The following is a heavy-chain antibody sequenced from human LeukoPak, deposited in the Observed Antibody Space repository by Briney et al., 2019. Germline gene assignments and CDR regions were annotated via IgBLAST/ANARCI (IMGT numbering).Heavy chain of an antibody. J-gene: IGHJ4*02. CDR2: INPSGGSR. CDR1: GYTFTSYY. V-gene: IGHV1-46*01. D-gene: IGHD1-7*01. CDR3: ARDDLRAGTPFDY. Sequence: GASVKVSCKASGYTFTSYYMHWVRQAPGQGLEWMGIINPSGGSRSYAQKFQGRVSVTRDMSTSTVYMELSSLRTEDTAVYYCARDDLRAGTPFDYRGQGTLVTVSS.